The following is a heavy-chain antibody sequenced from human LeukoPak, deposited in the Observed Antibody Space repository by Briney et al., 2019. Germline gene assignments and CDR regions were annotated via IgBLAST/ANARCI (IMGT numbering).Heavy chain of an antibody. V-gene: IGHV3-30*18. CDR3: AKDPHYDILTGYYTYFDY. J-gene: IGHJ4*02. Sequence: PGRSLRLSCAASIFTFSSYGMHWVRQAPGNGLEWVAVISYDGSNKYYADSVKGRFTISRDNSKNTLYVQMNSLRAEDTAVYYCAKDPHYDILTGYYTYFDYWGQRTVVTVSS. CDR2: ISYDGSNK. D-gene: IGHD3-9*01. CDR1: IFTFSSYG.